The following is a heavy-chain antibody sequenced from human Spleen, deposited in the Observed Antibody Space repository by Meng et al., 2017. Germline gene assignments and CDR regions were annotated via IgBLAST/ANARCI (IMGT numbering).Heavy chain of an antibody. D-gene: IGHD3-22*01. CDR1: GYTFTNHD. CDR3: ARDLRGDSSNY. V-gene: IGHV1-8*01. CDR2: MNSNSGDT. J-gene: IGHJ4*02. Sequence: ASVKVSCKASGYTFTNHDINWVRQATGQGLEWMGLMNSNSGDTSHAQKFQGRVTLTWNTSINTAYMELSSLRSEDTAVYYCARDLRGDSSNYWGQGTLVTVSS.